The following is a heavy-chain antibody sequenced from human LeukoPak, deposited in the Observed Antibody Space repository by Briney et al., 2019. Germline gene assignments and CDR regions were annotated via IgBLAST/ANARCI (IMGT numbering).Heavy chain of an antibody. D-gene: IGHD1-1*01. V-gene: IGHV4-4*07. CDR3: ATAGDWNDVPY. Sequence: SETLSLTCTVPGGSISSYYWSWIRQPAGKGLEWIGRIYTSGSTNYNPSLKRRVTMSVDTSKNQFSLKLSSVTAADTAVYYCATAGDWNDVPYWGQGTLVTVSS. CDR2: IYTSGST. J-gene: IGHJ4*02. CDR1: GGSISSYY.